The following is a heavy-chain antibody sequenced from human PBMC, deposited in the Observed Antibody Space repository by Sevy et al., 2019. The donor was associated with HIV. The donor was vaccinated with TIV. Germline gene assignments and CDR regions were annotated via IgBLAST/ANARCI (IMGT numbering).Heavy chain of an antibody. CDR2: ISSSGSLI. CDR3: AGGVVLGTTFDY. V-gene: IGHV3-48*03. CDR1: EFTFSSYE. D-gene: IGHD2-15*01. Sequence: GGSLRLSCAASEFTFSSYEMNWVRQAPGKGLEWVSYISSSGSLIYYADSVKGRFTISRDNAKNSLYLQMNSLRAEDTAVYYCAGGVVLGTTFDYRGQGTLVTVSS. J-gene: IGHJ4*02.